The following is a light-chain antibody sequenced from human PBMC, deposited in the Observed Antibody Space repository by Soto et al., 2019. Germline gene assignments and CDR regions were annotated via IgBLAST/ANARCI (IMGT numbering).Light chain of an antibody. CDR1: QNVRTF. CDR2: GAT. Sequence: EVVLTQSPATLSLSPGERATLSCRASQNVRTFLAWYQQKPGLAPMLLLYGATNRSTGIPARFSGGGSGTDVTLSSSSLAPEDFAVYYWHQHSHWPPWTLGQGTRVE. V-gene: IGKV3-11*01. CDR3: HQHSHWPPWT. J-gene: IGKJ1*01.